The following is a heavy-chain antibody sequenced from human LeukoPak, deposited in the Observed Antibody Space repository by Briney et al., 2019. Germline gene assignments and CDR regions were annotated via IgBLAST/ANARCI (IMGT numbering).Heavy chain of an antibody. D-gene: IGHD3-22*01. Sequence: SVKVSCKASGGTFSSYAISWVRQAPGQGLEWTGGIIPIFGTANYAQKFQGRVTITTDESTSTAYMELSSLRSEDTAVYYCAGRAVAYYYDSSGYAPTDYWGQGTLVTVSS. J-gene: IGHJ4*02. V-gene: IGHV1-69*05. CDR2: IIPIFGTA. CDR1: GGTFSSYA. CDR3: AGRAVAYYYDSSGYAPTDY.